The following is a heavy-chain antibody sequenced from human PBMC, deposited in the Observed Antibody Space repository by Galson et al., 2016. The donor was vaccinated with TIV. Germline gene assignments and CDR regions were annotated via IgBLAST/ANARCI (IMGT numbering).Heavy chain of an antibody. V-gene: IGHV2-70*11. Sequence: PALVKPTQTLTLTCTFSGFSLNTDGMCVNWIRQPPGKALEWLARIDWDDDKSYTSSLKTRLTISKDTSKNQVVLTMTNMDPVGTATYYCARISGYYDSSGHYIPRSFDYWGQGTLVTVSS. CDR1: GFSLNTDGMC. CDR2: IDWDDDK. J-gene: IGHJ4*02. CDR3: ARISGYYDSSGHYIPRSFDY. D-gene: IGHD3-22*01.